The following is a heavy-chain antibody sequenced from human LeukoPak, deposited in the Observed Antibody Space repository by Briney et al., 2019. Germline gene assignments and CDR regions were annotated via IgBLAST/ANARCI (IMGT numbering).Heavy chain of an antibody. J-gene: IGHJ4*02. CDR3: AKGSFPHEISGYDLDY. D-gene: IGHD5-12*01. CDR1: GFTFDDYA. Sequence: GGSLRLSCAASGFTFDDYAMHWVRQAPGKGLEWVSGISWNSGSIGYADSVKGRFTISRDNAKNSLYLQMNSLRAEDTALYYCAKGSFPHEISGYDLDYWGQGTLVTVSS. CDR2: ISWNSGSI. V-gene: IGHV3-9*01.